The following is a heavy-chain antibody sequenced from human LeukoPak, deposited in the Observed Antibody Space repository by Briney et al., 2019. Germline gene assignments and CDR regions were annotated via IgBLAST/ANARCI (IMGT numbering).Heavy chain of an antibody. CDR1: GYTFTSYD. Sequence: ASVKVSCKASGYTFTSYDINWVRQAPGQGLEWMGWINPNSGGTNYAQKFQGRVTMTRDTSISTAYMELSRLRSDDTAVYYCARSYYDSSGYYTVYYFDYWGQGTLVTVSS. CDR3: ARSYYDSSGYYTVYYFDY. V-gene: IGHV1-2*02. D-gene: IGHD3-22*01. CDR2: INPNSGGT. J-gene: IGHJ4*02.